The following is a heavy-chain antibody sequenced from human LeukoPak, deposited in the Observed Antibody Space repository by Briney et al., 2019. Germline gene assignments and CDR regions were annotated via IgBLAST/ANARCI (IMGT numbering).Heavy chain of an antibody. Sequence: TSETLSLTCSVSDDSITMYYWTWIRQPPGKGLEWIGYVDHTGSTNFNPSLNGRVSISRDTTKNLFSLRLRSVTAANTAVYFCARGRVSSSTWYSTYYYYFYMDVWGKGTTVTVSS. CDR3: ARGRVSSSTWYSTYYYYFYMDV. J-gene: IGHJ6*03. V-gene: IGHV4-59*01. CDR2: VDHTGST. D-gene: IGHD1-1*01. CDR1: DDSITMYY.